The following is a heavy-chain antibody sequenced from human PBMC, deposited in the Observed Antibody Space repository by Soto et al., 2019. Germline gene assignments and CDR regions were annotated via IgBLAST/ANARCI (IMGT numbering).Heavy chain of an antibody. D-gene: IGHD3-22*01. Sequence: GGSLRLSCAASGFTFSDYYMSWIRQAPGKGLEWVSYISSSSSYTNYADSVKGRFTISRDNAKNSLYLQMNSLRAEDTAVYYCARAQDSNYYDSSGFDYWGQGTLVTVSS. V-gene: IGHV3-11*05. CDR1: GFTFSDYY. CDR3: ARAQDSNYYDSSGFDY. CDR2: ISSSSSYT. J-gene: IGHJ4*02.